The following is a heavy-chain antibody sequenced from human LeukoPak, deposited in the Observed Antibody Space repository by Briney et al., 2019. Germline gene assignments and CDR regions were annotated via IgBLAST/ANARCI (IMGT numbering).Heavy chain of an antibody. Sequence: PGGSLRLSCAASGFIFSNFSMNWVRQAPGKGLEWVSYISSTGSTMYYGDSVKGRFTISRDNTKNSLYLQMSSLRAEDTAVYYCARETDSTLFDYWGQGTLVTVSS. D-gene: IGHD2-2*01. CDR3: ARETDSTLFDY. J-gene: IGHJ4*02. CDR1: GFIFSNFS. CDR2: ISSTGSTM. V-gene: IGHV3-48*04.